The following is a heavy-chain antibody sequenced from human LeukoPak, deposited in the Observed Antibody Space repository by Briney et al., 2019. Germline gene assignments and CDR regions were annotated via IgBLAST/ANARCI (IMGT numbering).Heavy chain of an antibody. CDR3: AKDPEAGRLRGWFDP. CDR1: GFTFSSYA. CDR2: ISGSGGST. D-gene: IGHD1-26*01. V-gene: IGHV3-23*01. Sequence: PGGSLGLSCAASGFTFSSYAMSWVRQAPGKGLEWVSAISGSGGSTYYADSVKGGFTISRDNSKNTLYLQMNRLRAEDTAVYYCAKDPEAGRLRGWFDPWGQGTLVTVSS. J-gene: IGHJ5*02.